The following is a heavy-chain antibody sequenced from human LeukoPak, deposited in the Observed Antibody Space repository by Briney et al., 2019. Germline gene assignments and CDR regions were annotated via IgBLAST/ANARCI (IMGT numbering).Heavy chain of an antibody. Sequence: SETLSLTCTVSGGSISSYYWSWIRQPPGKGLEWIGYIYYSGSTNYNPSLKSRVTISVDTSKNQFSLKLSSVTAADTAVYYCARAGITMFRGVIIGSWFDPWGQGTLVTVSS. CDR2: IYYSGST. V-gene: IGHV4-59*01. J-gene: IGHJ5*02. CDR3: ARAGITMFRGVIIGSWFDP. CDR1: GGSISSYY. D-gene: IGHD3-10*01.